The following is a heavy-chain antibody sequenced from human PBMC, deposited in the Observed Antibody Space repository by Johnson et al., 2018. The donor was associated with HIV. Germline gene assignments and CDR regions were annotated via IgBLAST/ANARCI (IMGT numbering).Heavy chain of an antibody. CDR3: ARVLRGYDAFDI. CDR1: GFTFSSYA. Sequence: VQLVESGGGLVQPGGSLRLSCAASGFTFSSYAMSWVRQAPGKGLEWVSRLNSDGSRTDYADSVQGRFTVSRDNAKNSLYLQMNSLRADDTAVYYVARVLRGYDAFDIWGQGTRVTVSS. J-gene: IGHJ3*02. V-gene: IGHV3-48*04. D-gene: IGHD6-25*01. CDR2: LNSDGSRT.